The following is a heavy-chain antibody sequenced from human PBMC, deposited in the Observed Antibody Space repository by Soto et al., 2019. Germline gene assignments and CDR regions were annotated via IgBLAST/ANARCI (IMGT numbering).Heavy chain of an antibody. J-gene: IGHJ4*02. CDR3: TGEVASDY. V-gene: IGHV3-30*03. CDR1: GFTVSTYG. D-gene: IGHD2-8*02. Sequence: QVQLVESGGGVVQPGRSLRLSCAVSGFTVSTYGMHWVRQAPGKGLEWVAVISRDGGTKYYADSVKGRFTISRDNSRNTLFLEMNSLRGDDMAVYYCTGEVASDYWGQRTLVTVSS. CDR2: ISRDGGTK.